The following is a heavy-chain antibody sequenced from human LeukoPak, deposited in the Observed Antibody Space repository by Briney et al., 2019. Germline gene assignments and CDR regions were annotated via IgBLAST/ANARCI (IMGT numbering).Heavy chain of an antibody. J-gene: IGHJ4*02. CDR1: RWTLHGYF. Sequence: SSVKVSYMPCRWTLHGYFMHVLERAPGQGLKWVGWIDTNTGDTKYAQKFQGSVTLTRDTSIGTAYMELSSLISGDTAVYCCASEAICAGSGCSLQRVASWGPGTLVTVSS. CDR3: ASEAICAGSGCSLQRVAS. D-gene: IGHD3-22*01. V-gene: IGHV1-2*02. CDR2: IDTNTGDT.